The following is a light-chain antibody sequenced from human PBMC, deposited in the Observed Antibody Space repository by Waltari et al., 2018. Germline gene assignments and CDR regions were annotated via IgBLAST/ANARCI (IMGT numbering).Light chain of an antibody. CDR1: QSISSW. CDR2: KAS. J-gene: IGKJ3*01. Sequence: DIQMTQSPSTLSASVGDRVTITCRASQSISSWLAWYQQKPGKAPKLLIYKASSLESGVPSRFSGRGSGTEFTLTISSLQPDDFATYYCQQYNSYPIFTFGPGTKVDIK. V-gene: IGKV1-5*03. CDR3: QQYNSYPIFT.